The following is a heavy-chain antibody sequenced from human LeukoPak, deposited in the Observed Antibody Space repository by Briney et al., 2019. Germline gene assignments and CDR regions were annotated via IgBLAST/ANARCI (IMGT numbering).Heavy chain of an antibody. CDR3: ACSPEGGYCSSTSCYGAFDI. CDR1: GGSISSSSYY. CDR2: IYYSGST. Sequence: SETLSLTCTVSGGSISSSSYYWGWIRQPPGKGLEWIGSIYYSGSTYYNPSLKSRVTISVDTSKNQFSLKLSSVTAADTAVYYCACSPEGGYCSSTSCYGAFDIWGQGTMVTVSS. J-gene: IGHJ3*02. D-gene: IGHD2-2*01. V-gene: IGHV4-39*01.